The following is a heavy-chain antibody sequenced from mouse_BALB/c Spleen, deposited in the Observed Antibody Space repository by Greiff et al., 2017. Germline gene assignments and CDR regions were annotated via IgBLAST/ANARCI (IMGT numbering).Heavy chain of an antibody. J-gene: IGHJ3*01. CDR3: ASGGDYEGFAY. CDR2: INPSNGRT. Sequence: VQLQQPGAELVKPGASVKLSCKASGYTFTSYWMHWVKQRPGQGLEWIGEINPSNGRTNYNEKFKSKATLTVDKSSSTAYMQLSSLTSEDSAVYYCASGGDYEGFAYWGQGTLGTVSA. CDR1: GYTFTSYW. D-gene: IGHD2-4*01. V-gene: IGHV1S81*02.